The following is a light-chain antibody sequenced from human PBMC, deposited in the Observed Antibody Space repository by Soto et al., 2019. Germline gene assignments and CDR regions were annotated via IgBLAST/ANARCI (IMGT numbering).Light chain of an antibody. CDR3: QQYNNWRWT. V-gene: IGKV3-15*01. CDR1: QSVSSN. CDR2: GAS. Sequence: EIVMTQSPATLSVSPGERATLSCRASQSVSSNLVWYQQKPGQAPRLLIYGASTRATGIPARFSGSGSWTEFTLTISSLQSEDFAVYYCQQYNNWRWTFGQGTKVEIK. J-gene: IGKJ1*01.